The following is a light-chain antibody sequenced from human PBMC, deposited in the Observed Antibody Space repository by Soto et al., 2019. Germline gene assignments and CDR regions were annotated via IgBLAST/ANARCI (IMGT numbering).Light chain of an antibody. V-gene: IGKV1-39*01. CDR2: AAS. J-gene: IGKJ1*01. Sequence: DIQMTQSPSSLSASVGDRVTITCRASQTINTFLSWYQQKPGKAPKLLIYAASALQGGVPSRFSGSGSGADFTLTISNLQPEDFATYYCQQVYTSPWTFGQGTKVEIK. CDR3: QQVYTSPWT. CDR1: QTINTF.